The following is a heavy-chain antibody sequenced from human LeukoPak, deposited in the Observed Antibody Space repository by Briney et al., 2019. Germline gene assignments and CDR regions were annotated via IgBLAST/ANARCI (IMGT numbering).Heavy chain of an antibody. D-gene: IGHD3-10*01. CDR3: ARNSGGRRYYFTE. J-gene: IGHJ4*02. CDR2: ISGSGGST. Sequence: GGSLRLSCAASGFTFSSYAMSWVRQAPGKGLEWVSAISGSGGSTYYADSVKGRFTISRDNSQNTLYLQMNSLRAEDTAVYYCARNSGGRRYYFTEWGQGTLVTVSS. CDR1: GFTFSSYA. V-gene: IGHV3-23*01.